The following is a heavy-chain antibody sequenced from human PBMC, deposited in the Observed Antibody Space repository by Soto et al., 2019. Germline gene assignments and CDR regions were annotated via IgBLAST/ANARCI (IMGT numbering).Heavy chain of an antibody. CDR2: ISSSSSDI. Sequence: EVQLVESGGGLVKPGGSLRLSCAASGFTFSSYSMNWVRQAPGKGLEWVSSISSSSSDIYYADSVKGRFTISRANAKNSPYLQMNSVRAAHTAVYYCAREPGVRGGGGFDPWGQGTLVTVSS. V-gene: IGHV3-21*01. D-gene: IGHD3-10*01. CDR1: GFTFSSYS. CDR3: AREPGVRGGGGFDP. J-gene: IGHJ5*02.